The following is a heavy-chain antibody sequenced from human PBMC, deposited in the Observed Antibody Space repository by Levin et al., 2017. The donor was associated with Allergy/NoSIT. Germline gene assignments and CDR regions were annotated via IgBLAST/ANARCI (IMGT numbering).Heavy chain of an antibody. J-gene: IGHJ4*02. Sequence: GESLKISCAASGFTFSSYWMSWVRQAPGKGLEWVANIKQDGSEKYYVDSVKGRFTISRDNAKNSLYLQMNSLRAEDTAVYYCARDRYYLFDYWGQGTLVTVSS. D-gene: IGHD3-9*01. CDR1: GFTFSSYW. V-gene: IGHV3-7*01. CDR2: IKQDGSEK. CDR3: ARDRYYLFDY.